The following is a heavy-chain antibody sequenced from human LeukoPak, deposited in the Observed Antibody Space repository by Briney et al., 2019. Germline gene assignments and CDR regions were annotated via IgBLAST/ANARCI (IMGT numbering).Heavy chain of an antibody. V-gene: IGHV1-46*01. Sequence: ASVKVSCKASGYTFTSYYMHWVRQAPGQGLEWMGIINPSGGSTSYAQKFQGRVTMTRDMSTSTVYMELSSLRSEDTAVYYCASSSSWYAKYYYHYMDVWGKGTTVTVSS. D-gene: IGHD6-13*01. CDR3: ASSSSWYAKYYYHYMDV. CDR2: INPSGGST. J-gene: IGHJ6*03. CDR1: GYTFTSYY.